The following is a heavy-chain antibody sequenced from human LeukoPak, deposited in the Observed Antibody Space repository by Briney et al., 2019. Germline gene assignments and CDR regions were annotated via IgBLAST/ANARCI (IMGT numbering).Heavy chain of an antibody. D-gene: IGHD3-3*01. V-gene: IGHV5-51*01. J-gene: IGHJ5*02. CDR2: IYPGDSDT. CDR3: ARGGYDFWSGYPTPNWFDP. Sequence: GESLKISCKGSGYSFTSYWIGWVRQMPGKGLEWMGIIYPGDSDTRYSPSFQGQVTISADKSISTAYLQWSSLRAEDTAVYYCARGGYDFWSGYPTPNWFDPWGQGTLVTVSS. CDR1: GYSFTSYW.